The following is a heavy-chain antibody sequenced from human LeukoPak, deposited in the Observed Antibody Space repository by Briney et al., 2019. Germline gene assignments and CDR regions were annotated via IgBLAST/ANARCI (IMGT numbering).Heavy chain of an antibody. D-gene: IGHD3-22*01. CDR2: INAYNGNT. Sequence: GASVKVSCKASGYTFTSYGISWVRQAPGQGLEWMGWINAYNGNTNYAQTLHGRVTMTTDTSTSTAYMELRSLRSDDTAVYYCARRGRASYYYDSSHIDYWGQGTLVTVSS. CDR3: ARRGRASYYYDSSHIDY. J-gene: IGHJ4*02. V-gene: IGHV1-18*01. CDR1: GYTFTSYG.